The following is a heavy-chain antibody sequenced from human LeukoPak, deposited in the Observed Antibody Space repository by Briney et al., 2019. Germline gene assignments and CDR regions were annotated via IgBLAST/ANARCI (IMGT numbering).Heavy chain of an antibody. D-gene: IGHD1-7*01. CDR3: ARDRVPGTSPKMDY. CDR1: GFTFDDYA. V-gene: IGHV3-23*01. CDR2: ISDTGGDT. Sequence: PGRSLRLSCAASGFTFDDYAMHWVRQAPGKGLEWVSVISDTGGDTYYADSVKGRFTISRDNSKNTLYLQMNSLRAEDTALYYCARDRVPGTSPKMDYWGQGTLVTVSS. J-gene: IGHJ4*02.